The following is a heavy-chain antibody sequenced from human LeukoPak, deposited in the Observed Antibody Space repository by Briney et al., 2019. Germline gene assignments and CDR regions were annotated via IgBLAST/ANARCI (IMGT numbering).Heavy chain of an antibody. CDR3: ARGRALRFLEGNWFDP. Sequence: PGGSLRLSCAASGFTFSSYSMNWVRQAPGKGLEWVSYISSSGSTIYYADSVKGRFTISRDNSKNTLYLQMNSLRAEDTAVYYCARGRALRFLEGNWFDPWGQGTLVTVSS. D-gene: IGHD3-3*01. V-gene: IGHV3-48*01. CDR2: ISSSGSTI. J-gene: IGHJ5*02. CDR1: GFTFSSYS.